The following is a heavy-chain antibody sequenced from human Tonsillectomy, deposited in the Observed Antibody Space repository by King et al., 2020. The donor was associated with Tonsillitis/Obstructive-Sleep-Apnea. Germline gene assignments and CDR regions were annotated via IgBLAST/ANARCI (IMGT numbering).Heavy chain of an antibody. D-gene: IGHD2-15*01. CDR3: ARSEDMGYLDY. CDR1: GFTFSDYY. V-gene: IGHV3-11*05. CDR2: ISSSSSYT. J-gene: IGHJ4*02. Sequence: VQLVESGGGLVKPGGSLRLSCAASGFTFSDYYMSWIRQAPGKGLEWVSYISSSSSYTNYADSVKGRFTISRDNAKNSLYLQMNSLRAEDTAVYYCARSEDMGYLDYWGQGTLVTVSS.